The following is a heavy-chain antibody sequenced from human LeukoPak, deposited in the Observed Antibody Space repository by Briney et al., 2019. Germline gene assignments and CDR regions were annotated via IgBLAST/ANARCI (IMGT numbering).Heavy chain of an antibody. CDR1: GFTLSLYG. J-gene: IGHJ4*02. CDR3: ARDSPYYDSSGYSDY. V-gene: IGHV3-21*01. Sequence: PGGSLRLSCAVSGFTLSLYGMNWVRQAPGKGLEWVSSISSSSSYIYYADSVKGRFTISRDNAKNSLYLQMNSLRAEDTAVYYCARDSPYYDSSGYSDYWGQGTLVTVSS. D-gene: IGHD3-22*01. CDR2: ISSSSSYI.